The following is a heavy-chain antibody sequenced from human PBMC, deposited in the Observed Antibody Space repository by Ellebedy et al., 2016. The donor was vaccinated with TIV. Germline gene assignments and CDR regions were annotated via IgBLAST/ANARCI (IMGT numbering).Heavy chain of an antibody. D-gene: IGHD3-22*01. J-gene: IGHJ5*02. CDR2: IYYNGNA. Sequence: MPGGSLRLSCTVSGGSISSRSYYWGWIRQPPGKHLEWIGTIYYNGNAYYNPSLRSRVSISIDTSKNQLSLRLSSVTAADTAVYYCARCETGSGSGWCNWLDPWGQGTLVTVSS. V-gene: IGHV4-39*07. CDR1: GGSISSRSYY. CDR3: ARCETGSGSGWCNWLDP.